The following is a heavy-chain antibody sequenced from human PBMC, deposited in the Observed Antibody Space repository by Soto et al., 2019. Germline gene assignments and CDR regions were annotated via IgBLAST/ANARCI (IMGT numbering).Heavy chain of an antibody. D-gene: IGHD6-19*01. CDR1: GGSISSYY. J-gene: IGHJ2*01. CDR3: ARVSAGYRYFDL. CDR2: IYYSGST. V-gene: IGHV4-59*01. Sequence: QVQLQESGPGLVKPSETLSLTCTVSGGSISSYYWSWIRQPPGKGLEWIGYIYYSGSTYYNPFLKSRVTISVDTSKNQFSLMLSSVTAADTAVYSCARVSAGYRYFDLWGRGTLVTVSS.